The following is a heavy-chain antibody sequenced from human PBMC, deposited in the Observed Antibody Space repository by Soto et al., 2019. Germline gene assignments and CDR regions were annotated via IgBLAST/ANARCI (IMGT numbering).Heavy chain of an antibody. CDR2: ISWDGGST. J-gene: IGHJ6*02. CDR3: AKDVGLGVFGTRLYPSDGMDV. V-gene: IGHV3-43*01. D-gene: IGHD3-3*01. CDR1: GFTFDDYT. Sequence: PGGSLRLSCAASGFTFDDYTMHWVRQAPGKGLEWVSLISWDGGSTYYADSVKGRFTISRDNSKNSLYLQMNSLRTEDTALYYCAKDVGLGVFGTRLYPSDGMDVWGQGPTVTVSS.